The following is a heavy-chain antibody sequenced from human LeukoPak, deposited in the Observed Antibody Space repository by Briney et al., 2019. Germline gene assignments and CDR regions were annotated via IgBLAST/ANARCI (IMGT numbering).Heavy chain of an antibody. V-gene: IGHV3-48*03. CDR1: GFTFSSYE. D-gene: IGHD6-19*01. CDR2: ISSSGSTI. Sequence: GGSLRLSCAASGFTFSSYEMNWVRQAPGKGLEWVSYISSSGSTIYYADSVKGRFTISGDNAKNSLYLQTNSLRAEDTAVYYCARVPLYSSGWYAEIDYWGQGTLVTVSS. J-gene: IGHJ4*02. CDR3: ARVPLYSSGWYAEIDY.